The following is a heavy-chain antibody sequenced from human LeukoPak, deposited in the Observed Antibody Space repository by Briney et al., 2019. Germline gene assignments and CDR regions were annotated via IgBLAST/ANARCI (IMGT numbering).Heavy chain of an antibody. CDR3: ARGEVVVAATILLDP. J-gene: IGHJ5*02. Sequence: ASVKVSCKASGGTFSSYAISWVRQAPGQGLEWMGRIIPILGIGNYAQKFQGRVTITADKSTSTAYMELSSLRSEDTAVYYCARGEVVVAATILLDPWGQGTLVTVSS. D-gene: IGHD2-15*01. CDR2: IIPILGIG. CDR1: GGTFSSYA. V-gene: IGHV1-69*04.